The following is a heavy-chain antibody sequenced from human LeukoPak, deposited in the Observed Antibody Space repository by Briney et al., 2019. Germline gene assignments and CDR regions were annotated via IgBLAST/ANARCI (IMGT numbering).Heavy chain of an antibody. CDR3: ARRAGDCSSTSCSTDY. V-gene: IGHV5-51*01. CDR2: IYPGDSDT. D-gene: IGHD2-2*01. Sequence: GESLKISCKGSGYSFTSYWIGWVRQMPGKALEWMGIIYPGDSDTRYSPSFQGQVTISADKSISTAYLQWSSLKASDTAMYYCARRAGDCSSTSCSTDYWGQGTLVTVSS. CDR1: GYSFTSYW. J-gene: IGHJ4*02.